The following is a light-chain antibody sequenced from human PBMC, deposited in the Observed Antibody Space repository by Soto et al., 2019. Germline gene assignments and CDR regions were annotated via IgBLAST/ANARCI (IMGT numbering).Light chain of an antibody. CDR1: QSISSY. Sequence: DIQMTQSPSSLSASVGDRVTITCRASQSISSYLNWYQQKPGKAPKLLIYAASSLQSGVPSRFSGSGSGTDFTLTISSLQPEDFATYYCQQSYSTPPGNTSGQGTKLEIK. CDR3: QQSYSTPPGNT. V-gene: IGKV1-39*01. J-gene: IGKJ2*01. CDR2: AAS.